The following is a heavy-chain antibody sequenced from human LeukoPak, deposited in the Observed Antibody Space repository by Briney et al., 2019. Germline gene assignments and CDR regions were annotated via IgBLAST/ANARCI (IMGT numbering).Heavy chain of an antibody. CDR2: IYPGDSDT. Sequence: GESLQISCKGSGYSFTSYWIGWVRQMPGKGLEWMGIIYPGDSDTRYSPSFQGQVTISADKSISTAYQQWSSRKASDTAMYYCARRSGGLTGYYISGVAWLDPWSQGTLVTVSS. J-gene: IGHJ5*02. CDR1: GYSFTSYW. D-gene: IGHD3-9*01. V-gene: IGHV5-51*01. CDR3: ARRSGGLTGYYISGVAWLDP.